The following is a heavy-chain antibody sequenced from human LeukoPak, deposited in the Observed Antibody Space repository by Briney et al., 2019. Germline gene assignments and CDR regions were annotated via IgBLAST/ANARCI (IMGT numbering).Heavy chain of an antibody. D-gene: IGHD2-8*01. CDR2: MSWNSGSI. CDR3: AKARMSDAFDI. V-gene: IGHV3-9*01. Sequence: SLRLSCAASGFTFDDYAMHWVGQAPGKGVEGVSGMSWNSGSIVYADSVKGGFTIYRDNAKNYLYLQMNSLTAEATAFYYCAKARMSDAFDIWGQGTMVTVSS. CDR1: GFTFDDYA. J-gene: IGHJ3*02.